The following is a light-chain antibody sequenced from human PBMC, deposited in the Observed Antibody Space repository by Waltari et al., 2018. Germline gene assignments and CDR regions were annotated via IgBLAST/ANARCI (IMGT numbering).Light chain of an antibody. Sequence: EIVMTQSPGTLSVSPGERVTLSCRASQTVSSNLAWYQQKPGQAPRLLISGASTRATGIPARFSGSGSGTEFTLTISSLQSEDSAIFYCRQYNDWPPTFGQGTKVEIK. J-gene: IGKJ1*01. CDR1: QTVSSN. CDR2: GAS. CDR3: RQYNDWPPT. V-gene: IGKV3-15*01.